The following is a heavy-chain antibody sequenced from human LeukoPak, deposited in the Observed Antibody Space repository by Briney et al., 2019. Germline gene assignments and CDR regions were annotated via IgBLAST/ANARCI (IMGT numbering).Heavy chain of an antibody. CDR3: ASASSHRIAAGGDY. Sequence: GGSLRLSCAASGFTFSNYWMHWARQAPGKGLVWVSRINSDGSSRNYADSVKGRFTISRDNAKNTLYLQMNSLRVEDTAVYYCASASSHRIAAGGDYWGQGTLVTVSS. V-gene: IGHV3-74*01. CDR2: INSDGSSR. J-gene: IGHJ4*02. CDR1: GFTFSNYW. D-gene: IGHD6-13*01.